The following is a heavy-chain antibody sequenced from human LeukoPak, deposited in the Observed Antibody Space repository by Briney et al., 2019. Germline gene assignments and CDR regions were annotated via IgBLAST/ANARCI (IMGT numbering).Heavy chain of an antibody. CDR2: IYYSGST. Sequence: SETLSLTCTVSGGSISGYYWSWVRHPPGKGLEWIGYIYYSGSTNYNPSLKSRVTISVDTSKNQFSLKLSSVTAADTAVYYCARDRGYSGYDSTTVTTLSAFDIWGQGTMVTVSS. J-gene: IGHJ3*02. CDR1: GGSISGYY. D-gene: IGHD5-12*01. V-gene: IGHV4-59*01. CDR3: ARDRGYSGYDSTTVTTLSAFDI.